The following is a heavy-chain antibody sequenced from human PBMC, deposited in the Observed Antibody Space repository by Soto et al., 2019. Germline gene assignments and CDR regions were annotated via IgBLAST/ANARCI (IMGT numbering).Heavy chain of an antibody. J-gene: IGHJ6*02. CDR3: AKDPYASPGATGPYGMDV. CDR2: ISTSGAYK. D-gene: IGHD2-2*01. Sequence: GGSLRLSCAASGFTLSSYAMSWVRQAPGKGLEWVSAISTSGAYKYYADSVKGRFTISRDNSKNTLYLQLNSPRAEDTAVYYCAKDPYASPGATGPYGMDVWGQGTTVTVSS. CDR1: GFTLSSYA. V-gene: IGHV3-23*01.